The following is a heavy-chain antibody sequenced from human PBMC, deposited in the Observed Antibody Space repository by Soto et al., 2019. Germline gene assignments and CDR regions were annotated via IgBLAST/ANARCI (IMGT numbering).Heavy chain of an antibody. D-gene: IGHD3-3*01. CDR1: GYTFTGYF. V-gene: IGHV1-2*02. CDR3: ARGGGTILAPLP. CDR2: INPNSGVT. Sequence: QVQLVQSGAEVKKPGASVKVSCKASGYTFTGYFMHWVRQAPGQGLEWMGYINPNSGVTKYAQKFQGRVPLTRDTSINTAYMEMTMLTSDDTAVYYCARGGGTILAPLPWGQGTLVIVSS. J-gene: IGHJ5*02.